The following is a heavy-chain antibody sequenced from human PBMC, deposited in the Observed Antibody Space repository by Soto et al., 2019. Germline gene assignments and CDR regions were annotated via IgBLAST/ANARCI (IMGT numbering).Heavy chain of an antibody. Sequence: QVQLVESGGDLVKPGWSLRLSCAASGFTFRIYYMTWVRQAPGEGLEWISYISSAGDYTDYADSVKGRCTISRDNARNSLFLPMNSLCAEDTAVYYCVRANWNVDYWGRGTMVT. CDR2: ISSAGDYT. D-gene: IGHD1-20*01. V-gene: IGHV3-11*06. J-gene: IGHJ4*02. CDR3: VRANWNVDY. CDR1: GFTFRIYY.